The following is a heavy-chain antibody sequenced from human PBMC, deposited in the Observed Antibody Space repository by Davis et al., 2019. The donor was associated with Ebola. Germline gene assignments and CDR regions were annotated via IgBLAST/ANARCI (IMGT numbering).Heavy chain of an antibody. CDR1: GGSFSGYY. Sequence: SETLSLTCAVYGGSFSGYYLSWIRQPPGKGLEWIGEINHSGSSKYNPSLKSRVTMSADTSKNQVSLKLSSVTAADTAVYYCVRSVTMIRGVIPWFDPWGQGTLVAVSS. CDR2: INHSGSS. CDR3: VRSVTMIRGVIPWFDP. D-gene: IGHD3-10*01. V-gene: IGHV4-34*01. J-gene: IGHJ5*01.